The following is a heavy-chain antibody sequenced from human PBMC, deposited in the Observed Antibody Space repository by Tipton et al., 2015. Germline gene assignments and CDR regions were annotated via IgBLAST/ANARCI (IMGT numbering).Heavy chain of an antibody. Sequence: GSLRLSCAVYGGSFSGYYWGWIRQPPGKGLEWIGSISPSGNTSYNPSLKSRVTMSRDTSKTQFSLKMSSVTASDTAVYYCARARGRHGGLFDSWGQGILVTVSS. CDR2: ISPSGNT. D-gene: IGHD4-23*01. V-gene: IGHV4-34*01. CDR3: ARARGRHGGLFDS. J-gene: IGHJ4*02. CDR1: GGSFSGYY.